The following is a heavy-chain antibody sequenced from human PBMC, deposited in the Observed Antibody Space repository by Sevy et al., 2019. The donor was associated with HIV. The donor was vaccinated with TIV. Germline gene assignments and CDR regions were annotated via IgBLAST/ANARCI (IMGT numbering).Heavy chain of an antibody. J-gene: IGHJ4*02. Sequence: ASVKVSCKASGYTFTSYYMHWVRQAPGQGLEWMGIINPSGGSTSYAQKFQGRVTITRDTSATTAYMEMSSLRYDDTALYFCARGKGGIFGVVVGQFDSWGQGTLVTVSS. D-gene: IGHD3-3*01. CDR3: ARGKGGIFGVVVGQFDS. V-gene: IGHV1-46*01. CDR1: GYTFTSYY. CDR2: INPSGGST.